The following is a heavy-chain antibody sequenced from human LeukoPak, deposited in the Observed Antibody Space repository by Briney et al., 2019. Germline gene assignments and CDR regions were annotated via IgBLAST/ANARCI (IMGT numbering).Heavy chain of an antibody. CDR1: GYTLTELS. CDR2: FDPEDGET. J-gene: IGHJ4*02. V-gene: IGHV1-24*01. D-gene: IGHD5-12*01. CDR3: ATAARGGGYDFGSLY. Sequence: ASVKASCKVSGYTLTELSMHWVRQAPGKGLEWMGGFDPEDGETIYAQKFQGRVTMTEDTSTDTAYMELSSLRSEDTAVYYCATAARGGGYDFGSLYWGQGTLVTVSS.